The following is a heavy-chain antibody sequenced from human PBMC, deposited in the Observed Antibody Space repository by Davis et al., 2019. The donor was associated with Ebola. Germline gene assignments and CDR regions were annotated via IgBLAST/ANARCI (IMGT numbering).Heavy chain of an antibody. Sequence: GASLKISCKGSGYSFTNYWIGWVRQVPGRGLEWMGIIYPGDSDTIYSPSFQGQVTISVDKSISTAYLQWSSLKASDTAMYYCARQGYCNSTSGNNWFDPWGQGTLVTVSS. J-gene: IGHJ5*02. D-gene: IGHD2-2*01. V-gene: IGHV5-51*01. CDR2: IYPGDSDT. CDR3: ARQGYCNSTSGNNWFDP. CDR1: GYSFTNYW.